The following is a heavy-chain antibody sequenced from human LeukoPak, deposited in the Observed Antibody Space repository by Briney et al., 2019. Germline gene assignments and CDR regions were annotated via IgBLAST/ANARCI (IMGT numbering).Heavy chain of an antibody. CDR1: GGTFSSYA. V-gene: IGHV1-69*13. Sequence: SVTVSFKASGGTFSSYAISWVRQAPGQGLEWMGGIIPIFGTANYAQKFQGRVTITADESTSTAYMELSSLRSEDTAVYYCAGTVGATPFDIWGQGTMVTVSS. J-gene: IGHJ3*02. CDR2: IIPIFGTA. CDR3: AGTVGATPFDI. D-gene: IGHD1-26*01.